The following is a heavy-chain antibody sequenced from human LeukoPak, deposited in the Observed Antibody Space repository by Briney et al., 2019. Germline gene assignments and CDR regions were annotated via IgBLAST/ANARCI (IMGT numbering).Heavy chain of an antibody. CDR3: ARVLKGYCSSTSCRGGYYYYYYMDV. Sequence: PSETLSLTCTVSGGSISSYYWSWIRQPPGKGLEWIGYIYYSGSTNYNPSLKSRVTISVDTSKNQFSLKLSSVTAADTAVYYCARVLKGYCSSTSCRGGYYYYYYMDVWGKGTTVTISS. D-gene: IGHD2-2*01. V-gene: IGHV4-59*01. CDR1: GGSISSYY. CDR2: IYYSGST. J-gene: IGHJ6*03.